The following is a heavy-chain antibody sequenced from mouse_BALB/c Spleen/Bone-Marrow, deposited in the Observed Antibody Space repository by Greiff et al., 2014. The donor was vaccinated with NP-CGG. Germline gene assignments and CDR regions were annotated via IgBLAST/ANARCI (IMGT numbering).Heavy chain of an antibody. Sequence: EVQLQESGAELVKPGASVRLSCKASGFKIKDTNMNWVKKRLDQGLEWIGRIDPANGNAKHDPKFQGKAAITADTSSNTTYLQLSSLTSEDTAVYYCAIYFYFDYWGQGTTLTVSS. CDR2: IDPANGNA. CDR3: AIYFYFDY. J-gene: IGHJ2*01. D-gene: IGHD2-3*01. V-gene: IGHV14-3*02. CDR1: GFKIKDTN.